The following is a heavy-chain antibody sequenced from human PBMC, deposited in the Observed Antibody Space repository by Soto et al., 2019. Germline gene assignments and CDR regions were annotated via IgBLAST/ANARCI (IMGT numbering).Heavy chain of an antibody. CDR1: GYSFTTYG. V-gene: IGHV1-18*01. CDR2: ISGYNGDT. CDR3: AREGVRPYYYYGMDV. D-gene: IGHD2-21*01. Sequence: QVNLVQSGAEVKKPGASVKVSGKASGYSFTTYGISWVRQAPGQGLEWMGWISGYNGDTNYAQNFQARVTMTTDTSTSTAYMELRSLRSDDTAVYYCAREGVRPYYYYGMDVWGQGTTVTVSS. J-gene: IGHJ6*02.